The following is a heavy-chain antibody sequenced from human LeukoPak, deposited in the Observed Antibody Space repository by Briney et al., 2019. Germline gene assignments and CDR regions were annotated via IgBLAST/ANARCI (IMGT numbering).Heavy chain of an antibody. V-gene: IGHV3-53*01. CDR2: IYSGGST. D-gene: IGHD5-18*01. J-gene: IGHJ3*02. Sequence: PGGSLRLSCAASGFTASSNYMSWVRQAPGKGLEWVSVIYSGGSTYYADSVKGRFNISRDNSKNTLYLQINSLRAEDTAMYYCARGGYRNGFDIWGQGTMVTVSS. CDR1: GFTASSNY. CDR3: ARGGYRNGFDI.